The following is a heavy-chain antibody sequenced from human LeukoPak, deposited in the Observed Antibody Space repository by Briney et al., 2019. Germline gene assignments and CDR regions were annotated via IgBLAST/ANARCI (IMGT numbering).Heavy chain of an antibody. D-gene: IGHD5-24*01. CDR3: ARDQNPEGWLQLGGFQH. V-gene: IGHV1-69*04. CDR1: GGTFSSYA. Sequence: VASVKVSCKASGGTFSSYAISWVRQAPGQGLEWMGRIIPILGIANYAQKFQGSVTITADKSTSTAYMELSSLRSEDTAVYYCARDQNPEGWLQLGGFQHWGQGTLVTVSS. CDR2: IIPILGIA. J-gene: IGHJ1*01.